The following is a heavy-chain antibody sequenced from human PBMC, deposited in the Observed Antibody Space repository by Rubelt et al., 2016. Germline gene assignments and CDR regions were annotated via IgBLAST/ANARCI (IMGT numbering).Heavy chain of an antibody. CDR2: IYYSGST. Sequence: QLHLQESGPGLVKPSETLSLTCAVSGYSISSSNWWGWIRQPPGKGLEWIGYIYYSGSTYYNPSLKSRVTMSVDTSKNQFSRKSGSVTAVDTAVYYCAKDRAYKQNWYFDLWGRGTLVTVSS. J-gene: IGHJ2*01. D-gene: IGHD5-24*01. V-gene: IGHV4-28*03. CDR3: AKDRAYKQNWYFDL. CDR1: GYSISSSNW.